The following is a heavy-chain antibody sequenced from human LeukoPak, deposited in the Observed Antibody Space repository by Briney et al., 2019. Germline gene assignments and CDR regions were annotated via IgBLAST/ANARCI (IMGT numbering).Heavy chain of an antibody. CDR3: AHTYDYGGFGAVGI. D-gene: IGHD4-23*01. Sequence: EAGPKLVKPTQTLTLTCTFSGFSLSTSGVGVGWIRQPPGKALEWLALIYWNDDKRYSPSLKSRLTITKDTSKNQVVLTMTNMDPVDTATYYCAHTYDYGGFGAVGIWGQGTMVTVSS. CDR1: GFSLSTSGVG. CDR2: IYWNDDK. V-gene: IGHV2-5*01. J-gene: IGHJ3*02.